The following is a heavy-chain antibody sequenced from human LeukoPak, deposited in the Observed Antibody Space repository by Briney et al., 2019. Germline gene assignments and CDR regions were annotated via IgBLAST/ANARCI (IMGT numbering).Heavy chain of an antibody. J-gene: IGHJ4*02. CDR3: AKDYVRDGYNYGVFQN. V-gene: IGHV3-23*01. CDR1: GFTFRSYA. Sequence: PGGSLRLSCAASGFTFRSYAMSWVRQAPGKGLEWVSAISGSGGSTYYADSVKGRFTISRDNSKNSLYLHMNSLTTEDTALYYCAKDYVRDGYNYGVFQNWGRGTLVTVSS. CDR2: ISGSGGST. D-gene: IGHD5-24*01.